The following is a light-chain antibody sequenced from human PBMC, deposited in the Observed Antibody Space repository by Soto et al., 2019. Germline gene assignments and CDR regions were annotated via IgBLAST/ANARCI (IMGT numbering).Light chain of an antibody. CDR3: CLYAVINSFYV. CDR2: QVV. CDR1: SGDVGGYDL. V-gene: IGLV2-23*02. J-gene: IGLJ1*01. Sequence: QSALTQPASVSGSPGQSITISCTGTSGDVGGYDLVSWYQQHPGKAPKLMIYQVVKRPSGVSNRFSGSQSGNTASLTISGLQAGAESDYYCCLYAVINSFYVCGTGTRVTAL.